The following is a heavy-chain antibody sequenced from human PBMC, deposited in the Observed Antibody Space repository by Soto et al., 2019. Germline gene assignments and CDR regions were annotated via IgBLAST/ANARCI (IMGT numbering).Heavy chain of an antibody. D-gene: IGHD3-10*01. Sequence: QVQLVQSGAEVKKPGSSVKVSCKASGGTFSSYTISWVRQAPGQGLEWMGRIIPTLGIANYAQKFQGRVTITAAKSTSTASMELTSLRSADTTVYYCASENHRDYSASGSYSYYYGMDVWGQGTTVTVSS. J-gene: IGHJ6*02. CDR1: GGTFSSYT. CDR2: IIPTLGIA. CDR3: ASENHRDYSASGSYSYYYGMDV. V-gene: IGHV1-69*02.